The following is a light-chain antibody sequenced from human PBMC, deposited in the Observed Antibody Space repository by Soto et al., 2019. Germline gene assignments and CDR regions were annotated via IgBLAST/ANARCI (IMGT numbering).Light chain of an antibody. J-gene: IGKJ5*01. CDR2: GAS. Sequence: EIVLTQSPGTLSLSPGERATPSCRASQSVSSSSLAWYQQKPGQAPRLLIYGASSRATGIPDRFSGSGSGTDFTLTISRLEPEDFAVYYCQHRSNWPITFGQGTRLEIK. V-gene: IGKV3D-20*02. CDR3: QHRSNWPIT. CDR1: QSVSSSS.